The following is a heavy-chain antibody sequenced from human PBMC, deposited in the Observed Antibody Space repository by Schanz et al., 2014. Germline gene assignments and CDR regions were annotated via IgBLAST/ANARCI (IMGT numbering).Heavy chain of an antibody. CDR3: ARANYRRKINFDY. D-gene: IGHD3-10*01. CDR2: IDGKSTTV. V-gene: IGHV3-48*01. J-gene: IGHJ4*02. Sequence: EADLVESGGGLIQRGESLRLSCSASGFSFSSYSMNWVRQAPGKGLEWLSYIDGKSTTVYYADSVKGRFTISRDNSKNTLYLQMNSLRAEDTAVYYCARANYRRKINFDYWGRGTLVTVSS. CDR1: GFSFSSYS.